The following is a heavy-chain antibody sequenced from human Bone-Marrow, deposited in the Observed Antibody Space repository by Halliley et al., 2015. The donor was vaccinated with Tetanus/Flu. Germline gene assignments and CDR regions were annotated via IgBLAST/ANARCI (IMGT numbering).Heavy chain of an antibody. D-gene: IGHD6-19*01. CDR2: INPYGGGT. J-gene: IGHJ4*02. V-gene: IGHV1-2*02. Sequence: LEWMGKINPYGGGTNYAQKFQGRIDMAIDTSTSTAYMELSSLRSDDTAVYYCAEEVTGWDFDYWGQGTLVTVSS. CDR3: AEEVTGWDFDY.